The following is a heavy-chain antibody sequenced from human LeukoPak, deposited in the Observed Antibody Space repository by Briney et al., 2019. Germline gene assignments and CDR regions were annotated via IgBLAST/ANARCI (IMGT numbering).Heavy chain of an antibody. CDR2: IYSGGST. D-gene: IGHD5-18*01. CDR1: GFTVSSNY. V-gene: IGHV3-53*01. CDR3: AKTIRGFTYGKFDY. Sequence: PGGSLRLSCAASGFTVSSNYMSWVRQAPGKGLEWVSVIYSGGSTYYADSVKGRFTISRDNSKNTLYLQMNSLRAEDTAVYYCAKTIRGFTYGKFDYWGQGTLVTVSS. J-gene: IGHJ4*02.